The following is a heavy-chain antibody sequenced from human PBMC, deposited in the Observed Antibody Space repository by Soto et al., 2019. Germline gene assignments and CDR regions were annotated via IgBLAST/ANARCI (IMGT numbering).Heavy chain of an antibody. CDR1: GFSLSDYA. Sequence: EVQLLESGGDLAQPGGSLRLSCAASGFSLSDYAMTWVRQAPGKGLEWVSGISGRGDKTSYADSVKGRVIISRDTSKNTVYLQMNSLKVEDTALYYCVRDCSSSSRCAWRHWGQGTLVTVSS. V-gene: IGHV3-23*01. J-gene: IGHJ1*01. CDR3: VRDCSSSSRCAWRH. CDR2: ISGRGDKT. D-gene: IGHD2-2*01.